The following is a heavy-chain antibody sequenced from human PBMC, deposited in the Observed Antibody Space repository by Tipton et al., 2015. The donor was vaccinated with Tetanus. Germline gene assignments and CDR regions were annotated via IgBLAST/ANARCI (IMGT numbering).Heavy chain of an antibody. CDR3: ARYGDYEAEYFQH. V-gene: IGHV4-30-4*01. Sequence: TLSLTCTVSGGSISSGDYYWSWIRQPPGKGLEWIGYIYYSGSTYYNPSLKSRVTISVDTSKNQFSLKLSSVTAADTAVYYCARYGDYEAEYFQHWGQGTLVTVSS. D-gene: IGHD4-17*01. CDR1: GGSISSGDYY. CDR2: IYYSGST. J-gene: IGHJ1*01.